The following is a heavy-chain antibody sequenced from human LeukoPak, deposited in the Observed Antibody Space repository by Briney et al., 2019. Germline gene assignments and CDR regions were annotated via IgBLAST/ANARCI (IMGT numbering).Heavy chain of an antibody. CDR2: INPSGGST. Sequence: EASVKVSCKASGYTFTRYYIHWVRQAPGQGLEWMGIINPSGGSTNYAQRFQGRVTMTRDTSTSTVYMELSSLRSEDAAVYYCARAHKQGYNYADLSSWGQGTLVSVSS. J-gene: IGHJ5*02. D-gene: IGHD5-24*01. CDR1: GYTFTRYY. V-gene: IGHV1-46*01. CDR3: ARAHKQGYNYADLSS.